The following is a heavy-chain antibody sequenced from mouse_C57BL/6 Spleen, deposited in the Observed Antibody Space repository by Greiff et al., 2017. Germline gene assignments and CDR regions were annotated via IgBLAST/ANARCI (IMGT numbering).Heavy chain of an antibody. D-gene: IGHD3-2*02. CDR1: GYTFTDYY. V-gene: IGHV1-26*01. CDR2: INPNNGGT. CDR3: AITAQATGAMDY. Sequence: EVQLQQSGPELVKPGASVKISCKASGYTFTDYYMNWVKQSHGKSLEWIGDINPNNGGTSYNQKFKGKATLTVDKSSSTAYMELRSLTSEDSAVYYCAITAQATGAMDYWGQGTSVTVSS. J-gene: IGHJ4*01.